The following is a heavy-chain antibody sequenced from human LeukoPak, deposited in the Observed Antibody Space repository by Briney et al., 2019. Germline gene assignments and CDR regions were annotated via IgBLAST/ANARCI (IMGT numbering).Heavy chain of an antibody. D-gene: IGHD5-12*01. J-gene: IGHJ5*02. CDR1: GGSFSGYY. CDR3: ARGHIVATTINWFDP. V-gene: IGHV4-34*01. Sequence: SETLSLTCAVYGGSFSGYYWSWIRQPPGKGLGWIEEINHSGSTNYNPSLKSRVTISVDTSKNRFSLKLSSVTAADTAVYYCARGHIVATTINWFDPWGQGTLVTVSS. CDR2: INHSGST.